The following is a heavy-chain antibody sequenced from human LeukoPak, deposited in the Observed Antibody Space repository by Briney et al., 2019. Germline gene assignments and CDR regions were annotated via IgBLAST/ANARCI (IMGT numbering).Heavy chain of an antibody. D-gene: IGHD3-22*01. CDR2: ISPTSAYI. Sequence: GGSLRLSCAATGFTLSEHSMNWVRQAPGKGLDWVSSISPTSAYIYYQDSVKGRFTISRDDAKNSLYLEMASLRAEDTAVYYCARTIYYYESTSYFSDAFDVWGQGTMVTVSS. V-gene: IGHV3-21*01. CDR1: GFTLSEHS. J-gene: IGHJ3*01. CDR3: ARTIYYYESTSYFSDAFDV.